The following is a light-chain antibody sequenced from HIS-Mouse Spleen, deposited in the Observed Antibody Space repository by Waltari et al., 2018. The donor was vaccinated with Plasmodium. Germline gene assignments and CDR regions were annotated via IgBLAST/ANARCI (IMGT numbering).Light chain of an antibody. J-gene: IGLJ2*01. CDR2: DDS. CDR1: KPERKS. Sequence: SYVPRQPLSESAAPDKTARSTCGGNKPERKSVNGYQQKPGQAPVLVVYDDSDRPSGIPERFSGSNSGNTATLTISRVEAGDEADYYCQVWDSSSDHVVFGGGTKLTVL. V-gene: IGLV3-21*03. CDR3: QVWDSSSDHVV.